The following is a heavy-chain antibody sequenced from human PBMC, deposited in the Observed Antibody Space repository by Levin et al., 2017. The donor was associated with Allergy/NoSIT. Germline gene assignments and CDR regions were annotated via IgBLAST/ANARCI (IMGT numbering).Heavy chain of an antibody. CDR3: AKELGEIFGVVTPTYYGMDV. V-gene: IGHV3-23*01. CDR1: GFTFSSYA. Sequence: GESLKISCAASGFTFSSYAMSWVRQAPGKGLEWVSAISGSGGSTYYADSVKGRFTISRDNSKNTLYLQMNSLRAEDTAVYYCAKELGEIFGVVTPTYYGMDVWGQGTTVTVSS. D-gene: IGHD3-3*01. J-gene: IGHJ6*02. CDR2: ISGSGGST.